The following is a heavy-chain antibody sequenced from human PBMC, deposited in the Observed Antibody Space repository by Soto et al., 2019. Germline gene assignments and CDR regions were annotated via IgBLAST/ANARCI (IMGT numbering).Heavy chain of an antibody. CDR1: GGSISSYY. D-gene: IGHD2-15*01. CDR2: IYYSGST. CDR3: ARYHGYCSGGSCYWFDP. J-gene: IGHJ5*02. Sequence: SETLSLTCTVSGGSISSYYWSWIRQPPGKGLEWIGYIYYSGSTNYNPSLKSRVTISVDTSKNQFSLKLSSVTAADTAVYYCARYHGYCSGGSCYWFDPWGQGTLVTVSS. V-gene: IGHV4-59*01.